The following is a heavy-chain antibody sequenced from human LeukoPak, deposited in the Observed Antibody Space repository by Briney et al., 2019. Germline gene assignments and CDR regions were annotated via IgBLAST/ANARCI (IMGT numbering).Heavy chain of an antibody. Sequence: ASVKVSCKASGYTFTSYGISWVRQAPGQGLEWMGGIIPIFGTANYAQKFQGRVTITADESTSTAYMGLSSLRSEDTAVYYCARDSPDYSSSSHWGQGTLVTVSS. V-gene: IGHV1-69*13. D-gene: IGHD6-6*01. CDR3: ARDSPDYSSSSH. J-gene: IGHJ4*02. CDR1: GYTFTSYG. CDR2: IIPIFGTA.